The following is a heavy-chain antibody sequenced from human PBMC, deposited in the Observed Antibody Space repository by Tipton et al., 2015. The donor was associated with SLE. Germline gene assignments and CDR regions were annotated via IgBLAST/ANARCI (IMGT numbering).Heavy chain of an antibody. V-gene: IGHV4-38-2*02. D-gene: IGHD3-22*01. CDR3: ARDTDRGSSAYAGAFDF. J-gene: IGHJ3*01. CDR1: GGSIDKFY. CDR2: FHHKGSS. Sequence: TLSLTCTVSGGSIDKFYWTWIRQPPGRGLEWIGSFHHKGSSYYSPSLGSRVTISGDTSRNQFSLTLSSVTAADTAVYYCARDTDRGSSAYAGAFDFWGQGTVVTVSS.